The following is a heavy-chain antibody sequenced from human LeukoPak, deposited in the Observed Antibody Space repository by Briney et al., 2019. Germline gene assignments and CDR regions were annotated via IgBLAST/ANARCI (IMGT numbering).Heavy chain of an antibody. D-gene: IGHD3-22*01. CDR3: AREVVVHNYFDY. V-gene: IGHV4-30-4*01. J-gene: IGHJ4*02. Sequence: PSETLSLTCTVSGGSINSGDYYWSWIRQPPGKGLEWIGYIFYSGSTYYNPSLKSRLTISIDTSKNQFSLKLSSVTAADTAVYYCAREVVVHNYFDYWGQGTLVTVSS. CDR2: IFYSGST. CDR1: GGSINSGDYY.